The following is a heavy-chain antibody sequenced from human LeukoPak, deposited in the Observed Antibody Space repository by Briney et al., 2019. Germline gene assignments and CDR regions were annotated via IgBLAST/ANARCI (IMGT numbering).Heavy chain of an antibody. CDR2: IYSNTSA. CDR1: GFTISYNY. D-gene: IGHD6-6*01. J-gene: IGHJ5*02. V-gene: IGHV3-53*04. Sequence: PGGSLRLSCAASGFTISYNYMSWVRQAPGKGLQWVSVIYSNTSAYYADSVKGRFTISRHNSKNTLYLQMTSLRAEDTAAYYCARDIPLDSRSSVPKPVRDSWGQGTLVTVSS. CDR3: ARDIPLDSRSSVPKPVRDS.